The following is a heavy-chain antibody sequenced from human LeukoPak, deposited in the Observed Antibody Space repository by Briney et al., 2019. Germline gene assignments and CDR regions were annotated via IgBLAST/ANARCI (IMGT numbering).Heavy chain of an antibody. CDR3: AKGRPPYYDFWSGYSFYYGMDV. CDR2: ISGSGATT. CDR1: GFTFSSYA. J-gene: IGHJ6*02. V-gene: IGHV3-23*01. Sequence: GGSLRLSCATSGFTFSSYAMTWVRQTPGTGLEWVSGISGSGATTYYADSVKGRFTISRDNSKNTLYLQMNSLRAEDTAVYYCAKGRPPYYDFWSGYSFYYGMDVWGQGTTVTVSS. D-gene: IGHD3-3*01.